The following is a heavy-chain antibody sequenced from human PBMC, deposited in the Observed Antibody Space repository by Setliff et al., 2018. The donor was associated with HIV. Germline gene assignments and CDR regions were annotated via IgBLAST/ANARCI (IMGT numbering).Heavy chain of an antibody. CDR2: INQDGSHK. D-gene: IGHD5-18*01. CDR1: GFTFNNYW. Sequence: PGGSLRLSCAASGFTFNNYWIIWVRQAPGKGLEWVANINQDGSHKYYADSVKGRFTISRDNAKSFLYLQMDSLRAEDTALYYCAKDRWFSRGYSTTWVEGPFDYWGQGTLVTVSS. V-gene: IGHV3-7*03. CDR3: AKDRWFSRGYSTTWVEGPFDY. J-gene: IGHJ4*02.